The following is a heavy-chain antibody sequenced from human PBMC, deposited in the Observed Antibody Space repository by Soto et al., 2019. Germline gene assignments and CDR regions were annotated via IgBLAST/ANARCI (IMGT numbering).Heavy chain of an antibody. D-gene: IGHD3-9*01. V-gene: IGHV4-4*07. CDR2: IYASGRT. Sequence: QVQLQESGPGLVKPSETLCLTCTVSGVSITPYFWSWIRQPAGKAPEWVGHIYASGRTTYNPSLKSRVTMFVSQTQVSLRLTSVTAADTAVYYCARHFDVDPSLDQYYFDLWGRGALVTVSS. J-gene: IGHJ2*01. CDR1: GVSITPYF. CDR3: ARHFDVDPSLDQYYFDL.